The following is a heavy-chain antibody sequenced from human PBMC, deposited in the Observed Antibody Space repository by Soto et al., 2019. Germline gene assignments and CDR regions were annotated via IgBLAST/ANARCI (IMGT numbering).Heavy chain of an antibody. CDR1: GGTFADFI. J-gene: IGHJ6*02. CDR3: ARNGTYSSSLSQYSGMDV. D-gene: IGHD6-6*01. V-gene: IGHV1-69*13. Sequence: ASVKVSCKASGGTFADFIMNWVRQTPGQGLEWMGGIVPMFGTPTYAEKFKGRVTISATGSTSTAYMELTSLRSEDTAVYYCARNGTYSSSLSQYSGMDVWGQGTTVTVSS. CDR2: IVPMFGTP.